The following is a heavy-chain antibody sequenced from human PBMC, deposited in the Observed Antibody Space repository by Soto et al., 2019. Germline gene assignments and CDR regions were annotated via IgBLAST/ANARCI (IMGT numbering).Heavy chain of an antibody. V-gene: IGHV2-70*01. Sequence: SGPTLVNPTQTLTLTCTFSGFSLSTSEMSVSWIRQPPGKALEWLALIDGDDDKYYSTSLKTRLTISKDTSKNQVVLTMTNMDPVDTATYYCARATSYTSSWPSNWFDPWGQGTLVT. CDR1: GFSLSTSEMS. D-gene: IGHD6-13*01. CDR3: ARATSYTSSWPSNWFDP. CDR2: IDGDDDK. J-gene: IGHJ5*02.